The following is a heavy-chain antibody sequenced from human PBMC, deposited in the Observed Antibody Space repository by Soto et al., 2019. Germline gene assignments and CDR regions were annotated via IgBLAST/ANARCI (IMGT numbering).Heavy chain of an antibody. CDR1: GFTFSNTW. CDR2: IKSKTDGGTT. V-gene: IGHV3-15*07. Sequence: EVQLVESGGGLVEPGGSLRLSCAASGFTFSNTWMNWLRQAPGKGLEWVGRIKSKTDGGTTNYAAPVKGRFTLSRDDSKNTLYMQMNSLKTEDTAVYYCATPWVAAGDFDYWGQGTLVTVSS. CDR3: ATPWVAAGDFDY. J-gene: IGHJ4*02. D-gene: IGHD6-13*01.